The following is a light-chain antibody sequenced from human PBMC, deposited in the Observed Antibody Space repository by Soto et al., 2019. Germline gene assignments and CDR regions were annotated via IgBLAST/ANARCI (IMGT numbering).Light chain of an antibody. CDR1: QGISSA. CDR2: DAS. J-gene: IGKJ3*01. CDR3: QQFNSYHA. Sequence: AIQLTQSPSSLPASVGDRVTITCRASQGISSALAWYQQKPGKAPKLLIYDASSLESGVPSRFSDSGSGTDFTLTISSLQPEDFANYYCQQFNSYHAFGPGTKVDIK. V-gene: IGKV1-13*02.